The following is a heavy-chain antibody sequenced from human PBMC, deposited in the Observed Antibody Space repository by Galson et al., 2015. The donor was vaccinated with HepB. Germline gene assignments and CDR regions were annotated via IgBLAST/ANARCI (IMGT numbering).Heavy chain of an antibody. CDR1: GYTFSSYW. J-gene: IGHJ4*02. Sequence: QSGAEVKKPGESLKISCKGSGYTFSSYWIAWVRQKPGRGLEWMGIIYPGDSDAKYSPSFQGQVNFSADKSVNTAYLQWSSLMASDTAMYYCARQAGWESNHGLYFDYWGQGALVTVSS. V-gene: IGHV5-51*01. CDR2: IYPGDSDA. CDR3: ARQAGWESNHGLYFDY. D-gene: IGHD1-14*01.